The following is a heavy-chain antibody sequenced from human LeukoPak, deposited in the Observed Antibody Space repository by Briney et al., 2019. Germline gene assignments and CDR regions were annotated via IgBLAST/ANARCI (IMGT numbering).Heavy chain of an antibody. CDR2: IYTSGST. CDR3: GRDRLVVVPADFYYYYGMDV. D-gene: IGHD2-2*01. CDR1: GGSISSYY. V-gene: IGHV4-4*07. Sequence: SETLSLTCTVSGGSISSYYWSWIRQPAGKGLEWIGRIYTSGSTNYNPSVKSRVTMSVGTYKHKFSLKLSSVTAADTAVYYCGRDRLVVVPADFYYYYGMDVWGQGTTVTVSS. J-gene: IGHJ6*02.